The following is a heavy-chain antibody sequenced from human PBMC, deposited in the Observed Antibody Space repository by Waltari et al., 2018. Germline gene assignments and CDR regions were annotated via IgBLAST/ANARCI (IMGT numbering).Heavy chain of an antibody. J-gene: IGHJ4*02. D-gene: IGHD3-10*01. CDR3: ASYGSGSN. CDR1: GYSISSGYY. Sequence: QVQLQESGPGLVKPSETLSLTCTVSGYSISSGYYWGWIRQPPGKGLEWIGSIYHSGSTYYNPSLKSRGTISVDTSKTQFSLKLSSVTAADTAVYYCASYGSGSNWGQGTLVTVSS. V-gene: IGHV4-38-2*02. CDR2: IYHSGST.